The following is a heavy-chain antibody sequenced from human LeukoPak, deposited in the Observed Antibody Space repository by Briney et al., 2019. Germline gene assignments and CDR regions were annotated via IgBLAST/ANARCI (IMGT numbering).Heavy chain of an antibody. V-gene: IGHV3-21*01. CDR2: ISSRSTYI. D-gene: IGHD1-1*01. CDR3: AGNWNLGGMDV. Sequence: GGSLRLSCSASGFTFSDYYMSWVRQAPGKGLEWVSSISSRSTYIYYADSVKGRFTISRDNAKNSLFLQMNSLRAEDTAVYYCAGNWNLGGMDVWGRGTTVTVSS. J-gene: IGHJ6*02. CDR1: GFTFSDYY.